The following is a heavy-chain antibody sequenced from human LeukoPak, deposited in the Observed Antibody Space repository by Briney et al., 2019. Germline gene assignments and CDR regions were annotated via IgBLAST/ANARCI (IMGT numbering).Heavy chain of an antibody. J-gene: IGHJ4*02. CDR2: IYNNGNS. Sequence: SETLSLTCTVSGGSIGSYYWSWIRQPAGKGLEWIGRIYNNGNSNYNPSLRSRVTMSVDTSKNQFSLRLTPVTAADTAVYYCVREGRYGDYEGYWGQGTLVTVSS. V-gene: IGHV4-4*07. CDR3: VREGRYGDYEGY. D-gene: IGHD4-17*01. CDR1: GGSIGSYY.